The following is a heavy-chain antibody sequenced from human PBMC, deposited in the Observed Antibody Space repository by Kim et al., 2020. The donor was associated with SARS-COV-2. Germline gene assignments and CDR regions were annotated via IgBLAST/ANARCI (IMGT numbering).Heavy chain of an antibody. CDR3: ARGAHVVPAARYDY. D-gene: IGHD2-2*01. Sequence: NTSLKSRVTISVDTSKNQFSLKLSSVTAADTAVYYCARGAHVVPAARYDYWGQGTLVTVSS. J-gene: IGHJ4*02. V-gene: IGHV4-34*01.